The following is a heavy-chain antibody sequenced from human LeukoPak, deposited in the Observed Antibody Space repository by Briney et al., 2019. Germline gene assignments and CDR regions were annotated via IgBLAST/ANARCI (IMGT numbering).Heavy chain of an antibody. CDR1: GYTFTSYY. CDR3: ARDRTGTLTV. J-gene: IGHJ3*01. CDR2: INPSGGST. D-gene: IGHD1-1*01. V-gene: IGHV1-46*01. Sequence: ASVKVSCKASGYTFTSYYMHWVRQAPGQGLEWMGIINPSGGSTSYAQKFQGRVTITADESTSTAYMELSSLRSEDTAVYYCARDRTGTLTVWGQGTMVTVSS.